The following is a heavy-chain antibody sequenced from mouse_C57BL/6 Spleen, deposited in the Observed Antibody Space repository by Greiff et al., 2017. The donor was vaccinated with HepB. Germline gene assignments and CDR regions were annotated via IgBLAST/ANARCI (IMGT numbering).Heavy chain of an antibody. V-gene: IGHV5-4*01. CDR3: ARAPYDGDYDYAMEY. Sequence: EVLLVESGGGLVKPGGSLKLSCAASGFTFSSYAMSWVRQTPEKRLEWVATISDGGSYTYYPENVKGRFTISRDNAKNNLYLPMSHLKSEDTAMYYCARAPYDGDYDYAMEYWGEGTSVTVSS. CDR2: ISDGGSYT. D-gene: IGHD2-3*01. CDR1: GFTFSSYA. J-gene: IGHJ4*01.